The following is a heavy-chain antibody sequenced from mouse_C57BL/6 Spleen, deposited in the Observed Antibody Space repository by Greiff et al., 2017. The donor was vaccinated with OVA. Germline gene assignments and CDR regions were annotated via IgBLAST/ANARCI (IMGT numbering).Heavy chain of an antibody. Sequence: VMLVESGPGLVQPSQSLSITCTVSGFSLTSYGVHWVRQSPGKGLEWLGVIWSGGSTDYNAAFISRLSISKDNSKSQVFFKMNSLQADDTAIYCCASDYDVGYAMDYWGQGTSVTVSS. V-gene: IGHV2-2*01. D-gene: IGHD2-4*01. CDR2: IWSGGST. J-gene: IGHJ4*01. CDR1: GFSLTSYG. CDR3: ASDYDVGYAMDY.